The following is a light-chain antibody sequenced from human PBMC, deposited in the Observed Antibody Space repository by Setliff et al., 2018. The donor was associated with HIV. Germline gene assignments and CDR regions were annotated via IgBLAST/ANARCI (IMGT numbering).Light chain of an antibody. J-gene: IGLJ1*01. Sequence: QSVLTQPASVSGSPGQSITISCTGTSSDVGGYNYVSWYQQHPGEAPRLIIYEVNNRPSGVSPRFSGSKSGNTASLTISGLQDDDEADYYCGSCTSTSPCAFGTGTKVTVL. CDR1: SSDVGGYNY. V-gene: IGLV2-14*01. CDR3: GSCTSTSPCA. CDR2: EVN.